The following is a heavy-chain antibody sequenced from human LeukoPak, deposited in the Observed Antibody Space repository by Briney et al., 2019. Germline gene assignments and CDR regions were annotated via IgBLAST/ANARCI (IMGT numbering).Heavy chain of an antibody. CDR2: IYYSGTT. Sequence: SETLSLTCTVSGGSITNFYGGWIRQSPGKGLELIGYIYYSGTTNYRPSLKSRVSISVDTSKKQFSLKLSSVTAADTAVYYCARSPGGGFDIWGQGTMVTVSS. CDR3: ARSPGGGFDI. D-gene: IGHD2-15*01. CDR1: GGSITNFY. J-gene: IGHJ3*02. V-gene: IGHV4-59*01.